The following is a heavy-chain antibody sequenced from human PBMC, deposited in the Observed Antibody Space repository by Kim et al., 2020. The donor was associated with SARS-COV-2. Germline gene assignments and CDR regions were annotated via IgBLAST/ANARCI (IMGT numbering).Heavy chain of an antibody. CDR2: ST. Sequence: STNYNPSLKSRVTMSVDTSKNQFSLKLSSVTAADTAVYYCARDTAAGTNYWGQGTLVTVSS. J-gene: IGHJ4*02. CDR3: ARDTAAGTNY. V-gene: IGHV4-4*07. D-gene: IGHD6-13*01.